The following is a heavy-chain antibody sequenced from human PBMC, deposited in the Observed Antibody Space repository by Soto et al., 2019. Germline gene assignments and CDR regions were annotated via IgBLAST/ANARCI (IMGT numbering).Heavy chain of an antibody. CDR1: GFTFSTYS. D-gene: IGHD2-8*01. Sequence: GGSLRLSCAASGFTFSTYSINWVRQAPGKGLEWISYISDNSSVIYYADAVKGRFTISRDNAKNSLYLQMNSLRDEDTAVYYCARDRDAYCSKGICSGPYFDYWGQGPLVTVSS. J-gene: IGHJ4*02. V-gene: IGHV3-48*02. CDR2: ISDNSSVI. CDR3: ARDRDAYCSKGICSGPYFDY.